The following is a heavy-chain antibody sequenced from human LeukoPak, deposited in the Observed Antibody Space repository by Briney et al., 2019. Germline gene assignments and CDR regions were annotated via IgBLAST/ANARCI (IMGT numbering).Heavy chain of an antibody. CDR2: IHYSGSS. J-gene: IGHJ5*01. D-gene: IGHD2-15*01. Sequence: PSETLSLTCSVSGDSISSFYWNWIRQPPGRGLEWIGNIHYSGSSVYNPSLKSRVTLSIDTSRKQFFLKLSSVTAADTAVYYCVLAPNSNWFDFWGQGTLVTVSS. CDR1: GDSISSFY. V-gene: IGHV4-59*04. CDR3: VLAPNSNWFDF.